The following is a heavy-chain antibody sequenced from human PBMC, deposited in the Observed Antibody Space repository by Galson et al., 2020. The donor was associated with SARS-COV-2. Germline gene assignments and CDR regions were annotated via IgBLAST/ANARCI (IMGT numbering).Heavy chain of an antibody. V-gene: IGHV3-30*18. Sequence: GGSLRLSCAASGFTFSSYGMHWVRQAPGKGLEWVAVISYDGSNKYYADSVKGRFTISRDNSKNTLYLQMNSLRAEDTAVYYCAKVNGGYCSGGSCYGYYFDYWDQGTLVTVSS. CDR3: AKVNGGYCSGGSCYGYYFDY. CDR1: GFTFSSYG. CDR2: ISYDGSNK. J-gene: IGHJ4*02. D-gene: IGHD2-15*01.